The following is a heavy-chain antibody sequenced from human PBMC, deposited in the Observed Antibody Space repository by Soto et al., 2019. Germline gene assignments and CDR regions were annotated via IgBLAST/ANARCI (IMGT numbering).Heavy chain of an antibody. D-gene: IGHD1-26*01. V-gene: IGHV3-30-3*01. CDR3: ARDGVVGANRAFDY. J-gene: IGHJ4*02. Sequence: QVQLLESGGGVVQPWRSLRLSCSASGFTFSSYAMHWVRQAPGKGLEWVAVISYDGSNKYYEDSVKGRFTISRDNSKNTLYLPMNSLGAEYTAVYYSARDGVVGANRAFDYWGQGTLVTVSS. CDR1: GFTFSSYA. CDR2: ISYDGSNK.